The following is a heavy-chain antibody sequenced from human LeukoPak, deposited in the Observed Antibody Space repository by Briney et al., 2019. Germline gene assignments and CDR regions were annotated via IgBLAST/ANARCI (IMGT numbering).Heavy chain of an antibody. CDR2: ISWNGGSI. J-gene: IGHJ5*02. Sequence: GGSLRLSCAASGFIFGDYAMHWVRQAPGRGLEWVSGISWNGGSIGYADSVKGRFTISRDNAKNSLYLQMNSLRAEDTALYYCAKGVQYGRFDPWGQGTLVTVSS. D-gene: IGHD3-10*01. V-gene: IGHV3-9*01. CDR3: AKGVQYGRFDP. CDR1: GFIFGDYA.